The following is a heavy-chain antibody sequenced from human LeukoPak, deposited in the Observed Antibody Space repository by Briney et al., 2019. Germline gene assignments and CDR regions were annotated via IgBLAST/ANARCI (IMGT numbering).Heavy chain of an antibody. Sequence: GGSLTPSCPVSGFTFTNYAVSWFRQAPGKGLQWVSVMSANGGTINYADSVTGWFIISRDNRKNTLYLQMTGLRAEDTAVYYCAKDASAHRFDYWGQGTLVTVSS. CDR2: MSANGGTI. D-gene: IGHD6-19*01. J-gene: IGHJ4*02. CDR3: AKDASAHRFDY. V-gene: IGHV3-23*01. CDR1: GFTFTNYA.